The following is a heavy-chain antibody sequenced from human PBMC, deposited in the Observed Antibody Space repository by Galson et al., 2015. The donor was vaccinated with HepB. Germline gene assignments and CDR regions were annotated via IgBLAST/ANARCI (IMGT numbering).Heavy chain of an antibody. CDR1: GFIFSSYA. CDR3: AREGEYFFDY. J-gene: IGHJ4*02. Sequence: SLRLSCAASGFIFSSYALHWVRQAPGKGLEWVAYISYDGTNKHYADSVKGRFTISSDKSKNTLYLHMNSQREEDTAVYYCAREGEYFFDYWGQGTLVTVSS. CDR2: ISYDGTNK. V-gene: IGHV3-30*04.